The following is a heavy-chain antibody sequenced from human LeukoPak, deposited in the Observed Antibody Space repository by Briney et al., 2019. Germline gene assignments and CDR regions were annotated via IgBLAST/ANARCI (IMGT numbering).Heavy chain of an antibody. D-gene: IGHD1-26*01. CDR1: GGSICSSSYY. CDR2: IYYSGST. J-gene: IGHJ3*02. Sequence: PSETLSLTCTVPGGSICSSSYYWGWIRQPPGKGLEWIGSIYYSGSTYYNPSLKSRVTISVDTSKNQFSLKLSSVTAADTAVYYCARRAGWEEVAFDIWGQGTMVTVSS. CDR3: ARRAGWEEVAFDI. V-gene: IGHV4-39*01.